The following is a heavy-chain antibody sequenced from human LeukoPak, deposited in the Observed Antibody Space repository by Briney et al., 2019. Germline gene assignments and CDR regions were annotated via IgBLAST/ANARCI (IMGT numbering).Heavy chain of an antibody. Sequence: GSLRLSCAASGFTFSSYAMSWVRQAPGKGLEWIGEIYHSGSTNYNPSLKSRVTISVDKSKNQFSLKLSSVTAADTAVYYCAILNRRALDYWGQGTLVTVSS. V-gene: IGHV4-4*02. CDR1: GFTFSSYAM. J-gene: IGHJ4*02. CDR2: IYHSGST. CDR3: AILNRRALDY. D-gene: IGHD2/OR15-2a*01.